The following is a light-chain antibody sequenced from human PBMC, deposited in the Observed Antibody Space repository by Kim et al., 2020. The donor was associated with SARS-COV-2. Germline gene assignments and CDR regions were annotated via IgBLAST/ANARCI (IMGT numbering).Light chain of an antibody. J-gene: IGKJ2*01. Sequence: SVSPGERATLSCKASQSVSNRLAWYQHKPGQAPRLLIYGASTRAAGVPLRFSGSGSGTEFTLTISSLESEDFALYYCQQCNNWPYTFGQGTKLEI. CDR2: GAS. CDR1: QSVSNR. CDR3: QQCNNWPYT. V-gene: IGKV3-15*01.